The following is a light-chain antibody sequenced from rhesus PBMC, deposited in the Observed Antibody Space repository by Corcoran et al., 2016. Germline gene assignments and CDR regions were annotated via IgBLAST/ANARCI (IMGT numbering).Light chain of an antibody. CDR2: FVS. J-gene: IGKJ4*01. Sequence: DIVMTQTPLFLPVTPGEPASISCRSSQSLLHSNGNTYLSWYLQKSGQPPQLLIYFVSNRASGVPVRLSGSGSGTDFTLEISRVEAEDVGFYYCMQVTQLPITFGGGTKVELK. CDR3: MQVTQLPIT. CDR1: QSLLHSNGNTY. V-gene: IGKV2-91*01.